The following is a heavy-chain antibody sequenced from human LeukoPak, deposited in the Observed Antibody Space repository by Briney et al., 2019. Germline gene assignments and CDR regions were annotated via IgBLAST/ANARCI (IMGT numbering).Heavy chain of an antibody. V-gene: IGHV4-34*01. Sequence: SETLSLTCAVYGGSFSGYYWSWLRQPPGKGPEWIGEINHSGSTNYYPSLKSRVTISVDTSKNQFSLKLSSVTAADTAVYYCARDGSGWYIGGYWFDYWGQGTLVTVSS. J-gene: IGHJ4*02. CDR1: GGSFSGYY. CDR3: ARDGSGWYIGGYWFDY. D-gene: IGHD6-19*01. CDR2: INHSGST.